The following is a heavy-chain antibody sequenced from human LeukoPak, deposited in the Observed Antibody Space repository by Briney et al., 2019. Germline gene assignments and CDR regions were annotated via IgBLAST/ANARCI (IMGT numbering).Heavy chain of an antibody. Sequence: ASVKVSCKASGYTFSSYDVYWVRQATGQGLEWMGWMNPNSGNTGYAQKFQGRVTMTRNTSISTAYMELSSLRSEDTAVYYCARSGPEYQLLFYYYYYGMDVWGQGTTVTVSS. J-gene: IGHJ6*02. D-gene: IGHD2-2*01. CDR1: GYTFSSYD. CDR3: ARSGPEYQLLFYYYYYGMDV. V-gene: IGHV1-8*01. CDR2: MNPNSGNT.